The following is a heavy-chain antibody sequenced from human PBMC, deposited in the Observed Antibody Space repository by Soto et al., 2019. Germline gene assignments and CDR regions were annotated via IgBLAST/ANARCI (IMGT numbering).Heavy chain of an antibody. V-gene: IGHV3-7*03. CDR3: SGAESPDTAYFSLY. CDR2: LNQDGSEI. J-gene: IGHJ4*02. D-gene: IGHD1-26*01. Sequence: GGSLRLSCVASGFSFSNYWMSWVRQAPGKGLEWVANLNQDGSEINYVDSVKGRFTISRDTSNGIAYLQMNSLNIEDSAVYYCSGAESPDTAYFSLYWGQGTPVTVSS. CDR1: GFSFSNYW.